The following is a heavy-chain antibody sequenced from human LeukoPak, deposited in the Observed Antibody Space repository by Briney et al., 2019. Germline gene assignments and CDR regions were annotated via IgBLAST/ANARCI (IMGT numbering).Heavy chain of an antibody. CDR1: GVSFSGYY. J-gene: IGHJ4*02. Sequence: SETLSLTCAVYGVSFSGYYWTWIRQPPGKGLEWIGEINHSGSTNYNPSLKSRVTISVDTSKNQFSPELSSVTAADTAVYYCASGGGYADSGGNYFDYWGQGTLVTVSS. D-gene: IGHD1-26*01. V-gene: IGHV4-34*01. CDR3: ASGGGYADSGGNYFDY. CDR2: INHSGST.